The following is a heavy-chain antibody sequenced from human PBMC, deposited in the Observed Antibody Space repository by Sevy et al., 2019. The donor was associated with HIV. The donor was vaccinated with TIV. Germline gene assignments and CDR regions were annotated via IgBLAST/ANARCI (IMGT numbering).Heavy chain of an antibody. D-gene: IGHD1-26*01. CDR2: INTVGDT. CDR1: GFTSSIYD. J-gene: IGHJ4*02. CDR3: ARGALSGSYGGPLDY. V-gene: IGHV3-13*01. Sequence: GGSLRLSCAASGFTSSIYDMHWVLQATGKGLEWVSAINTVGDTYYPGSVKGRFTISRENAKNSLYLQMNSLRAGDTAVYYCARGALSGSYGGPLDYWGQGTLVTVSS.